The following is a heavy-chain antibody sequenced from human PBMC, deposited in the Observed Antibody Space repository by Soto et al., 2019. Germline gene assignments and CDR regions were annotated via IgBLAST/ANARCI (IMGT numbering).Heavy chain of an antibody. Sequence: EVPLLESGGGLVQPGGSLRLSCAASGFIFSSYAMAWVRQALGKGLEWVSSISNSGDTYYADSVKGRFTISRNISKDTLFLQMNCLRAEDTAVFYCAKYRGSTGSWYFNIWGRGTLVTVSS. V-gene: IGHV3-23*01. CDR2: ISNSGDT. CDR1: GFIFSSYA. CDR3: AKYRGSTGSWYFNI. J-gene: IGHJ2*01. D-gene: IGHD4-17*01.